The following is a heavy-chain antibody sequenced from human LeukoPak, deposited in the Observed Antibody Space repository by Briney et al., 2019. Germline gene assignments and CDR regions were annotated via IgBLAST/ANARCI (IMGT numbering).Heavy chain of an antibody. J-gene: IGHJ4*02. CDR1: GFIFSTYW. Sequence: GGSLRLSCAASGFIFSTYWMSWVRQAPGKGLEWVANINEDGSEKYYVDSVKGRFTISRDNAKISVYPQMNSPRAEDTAVYYCARGGQIGTVDYWGQGALVTVSS. CDR3: ARGGQIGTVDY. V-gene: IGHV3-7*01. D-gene: IGHD1-1*01. CDR2: INEDGSEK.